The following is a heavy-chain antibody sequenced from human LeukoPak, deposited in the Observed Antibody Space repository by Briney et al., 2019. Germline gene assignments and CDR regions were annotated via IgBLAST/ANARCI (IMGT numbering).Heavy chain of an antibody. V-gene: IGHV4-34*01. CDR2: INHSGST. CDR1: GFTFSSYS. Sequence: KPGGSLRLSCAASGFTFSSYSMNWIRQPPGKGLEWIGEINHSGSTNYNPSLKSRVTISVDTSKNQFSLKLSSVTAADTAVYYCARGATSEYRPLAAFDIWGQGTMVTVSS. J-gene: IGHJ3*02. CDR3: ARGATSEYRPLAAFDI. D-gene: IGHD2-2*01.